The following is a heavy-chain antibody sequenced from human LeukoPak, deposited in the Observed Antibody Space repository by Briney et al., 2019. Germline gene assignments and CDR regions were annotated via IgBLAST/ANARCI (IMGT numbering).Heavy chain of an antibody. CDR1: GFTFSSYS. CDR3: ARDLGYYDSSGDNWFDP. CDR2: ISSSSSYI. V-gene: IGHV3-21*01. J-gene: IGHJ5*02. Sequence: GGSLRLSCAASGFTFSSYSMNWVRQAPGKGLEWVSSISSSSSYIYYADSVKGRFTISRDNPKNSLYLQMNSLRAEDTAVYYCARDLGYYDSSGDNWFDPWGQGTLVTVSS. D-gene: IGHD3-22*01.